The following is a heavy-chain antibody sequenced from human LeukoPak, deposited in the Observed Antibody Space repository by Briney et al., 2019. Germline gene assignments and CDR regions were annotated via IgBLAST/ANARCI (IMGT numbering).Heavy chain of an antibody. CDR1: GFTVSSLA. Sequence: GGSLRLSCAASGFTVSSLAMHWVRQAPGKGLDWVASMREDGSEIYYVDSVKGRFTISRDNPKNSLYLQMNSLRADDTAVYYCARGGATRGRFENWGQGTLVTVSS. CDR3: ARGGATRGRFEN. D-gene: IGHD1-26*01. J-gene: IGHJ4*02. V-gene: IGHV3-7*01. CDR2: MREDGSEI.